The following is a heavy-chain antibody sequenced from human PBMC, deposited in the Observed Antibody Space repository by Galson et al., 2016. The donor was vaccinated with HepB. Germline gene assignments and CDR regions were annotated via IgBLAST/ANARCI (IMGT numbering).Heavy chain of an antibody. V-gene: IGHV3-21*01. D-gene: IGHD4-17*01. CDR1: GFTFSSYS. J-gene: IGHJ4*02. Sequence: SLRLSCAASGFTFSSYSMNWVRQAPGKGLEWVSSISSSSSYIYYADSVKGRFTISRDNAKNSLYLQMNSLRAEGTAVYYCARAVSWDYGDYAGYWGQGTLVTVSS. CDR2: ISSSSSYI. CDR3: ARAVSWDYGDYAGY.